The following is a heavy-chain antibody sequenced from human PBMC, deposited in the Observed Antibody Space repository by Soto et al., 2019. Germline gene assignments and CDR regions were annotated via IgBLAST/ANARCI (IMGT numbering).Heavy chain of an antibody. CDR3: SKDSPFMMITFGLVDY. D-gene: IGHD3-16*01. J-gene: IGHJ4*02. CDR2: ISGSGGST. Sequence: GGSLRLSCAASGFTFSSYAMSWVRQAPGKGLEWVSAISGSGGSTYYADSVKGRFTISRDNSKNTLYLQMNSLRAEDTAVYYCSKDSPFMMITFGLVDYWGQGTLVTSPQ. V-gene: IGHV3-23*01. CDR1: GFTFSSYA.